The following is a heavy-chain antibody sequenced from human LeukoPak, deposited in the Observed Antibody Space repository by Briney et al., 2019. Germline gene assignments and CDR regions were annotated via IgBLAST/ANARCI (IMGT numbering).Heavy chain of an antibody. V-gene: IGHV4-34*01. CDR1: GGSFSGYY. CDR3: ARTSAYYYYSSGYYWGYYFDY. Sequence: PSETLSLTCAVYGGSFSGYYWSWIRQPPGKGLEWIGEINHSGSTNYNPSLKSRVTISVDTSKNQFSLKLSSVTAADTAVYYCARTSAYYYYSSGYYWGYYFDYWGQGTLVTVSS. D-gene: IGHD3-22*01. CDR2: INHSGST. J-gene: IGHJ4*02.